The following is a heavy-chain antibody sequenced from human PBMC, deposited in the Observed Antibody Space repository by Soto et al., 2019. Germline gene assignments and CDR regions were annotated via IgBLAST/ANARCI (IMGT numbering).Heavy chain of an antibody. V-gene: IGHV1-69*12. D-gene: IGHD5-18*01. CDR1: GGTFSSYA. Sequence: QVQLVQSGAEVKKPGSSMKVSCKASGGTFSSYAISWVRHAPGQGLEWMGGIIPIFDTANYAQKFQGRVTITADESTSTAYMELSSLRSEDTAVYYCAREVDTAMVQYYYYGMDVWGQGTTVTVSS. CDR2: IIPIFDTA. CDR3: AREVDTAMVQYYYYGMDV. J-gene: IGHJ6*02.